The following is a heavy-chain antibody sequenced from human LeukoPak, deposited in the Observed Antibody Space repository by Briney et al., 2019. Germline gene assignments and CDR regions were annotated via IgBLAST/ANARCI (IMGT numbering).Heavy chain of an antibody. CDR1: GGSFSGYY. CDR3: ARGGGYKDRLDY. V-gene: IGHV4-34*01. D-gene: IGHD5-24*01. Sequence: SETLSLTCAVYGGSFSGYYWSWIRQPPGKGLEWIGEINHNGSTNYNPSLKSRVTISVDTSKNQFSLKLSSVTAADTAVYYCARGGGYKDRLDYWGQGTLVTVSS. CDR2: INHNGST. J-gene: IGHJ4*02.